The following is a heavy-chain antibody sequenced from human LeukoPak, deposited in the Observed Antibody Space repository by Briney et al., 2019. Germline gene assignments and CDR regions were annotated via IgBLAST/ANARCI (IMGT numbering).Heavy chain of an antibody. CDR3: ARGVGDEDDAFDI. V-gene: IGHV4-59*01. CDR1: GGSISSYY. D-gene: IGHD4-17*01. Sequence: SETLSLTCTVSGGSISSYYWSWIRQPPGKGLEWIGYIYYSGSANYNPSLKTRVTISVDTSKPQFSLKLSSVTAADTAVYYCARGVGDEDDAFDIWGQGTMVTVSS. CDR2: IYYSGSA. J-gene: IGHJ3*02.